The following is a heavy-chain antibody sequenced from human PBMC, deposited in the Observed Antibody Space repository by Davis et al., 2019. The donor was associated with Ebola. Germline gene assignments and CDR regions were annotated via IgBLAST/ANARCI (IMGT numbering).Heavy chain of an antibody. Sequence: GGSLRLSCAASGFTFSSYWMSWVRQAPGKGLEWVANIKEDGSEKYYVDSVKGRFTISRDNAKNSLYLQMNSLRAEDTAVYYCARLSPSIKYYYYGMDVWGQGTTVTVSS. D-gene: IGHD3-10*01. CDR1: GFTFSSYW. J-gene: IGHJ6*02. CDR3: ARLSPSIKYYYYGMDV. V-gene: IGHV3-7*01. CDR2: IKEDGSEK.